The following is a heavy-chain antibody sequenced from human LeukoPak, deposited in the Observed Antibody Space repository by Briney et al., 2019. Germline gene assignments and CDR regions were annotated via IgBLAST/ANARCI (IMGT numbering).Heavy chain of an antibody. CDR2: IYHSGST. CDR3: AATYYDYVWGSYRPLDY. D-gene: IGHD3-16*02. CDR1: GYSISSGYY. Sequence: NPSETLSLTCTVSGYSISSGYYWGWIRQPPGKGLEWIGSIYHSGSTYYNPSLKSRVTISVDTSKNQFSLELSSVTAADTAVYYCAATYYDYVWGSYRPLDYWGQGTLVTVSS. V-gene: IGHV4-38-2*02. J-gene: IGHJ4*02.